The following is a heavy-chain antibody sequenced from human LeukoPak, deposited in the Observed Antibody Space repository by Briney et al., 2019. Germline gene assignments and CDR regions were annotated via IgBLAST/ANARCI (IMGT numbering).Heavy chain of an antibody. V-gene: IGHV4-34*01. J-gene: IGHJ3*02. Sequence: SETLSLTCAVYGGSFSGYYWSWIRQPPGKGLEWIGEINHSGSTNYNPSLKSRVTISVDTSKNQFSLKLSSVTAADTAVYYCARVRGNYYSDISGYPRVHAFDIWGQGTMVTVSS. CDR1: GGSFSGYY. CDR2: INHSGST. CDR3: ARVRGNYYSDISGYPRVHAFDI. D-gene: IGHD3-22*01.